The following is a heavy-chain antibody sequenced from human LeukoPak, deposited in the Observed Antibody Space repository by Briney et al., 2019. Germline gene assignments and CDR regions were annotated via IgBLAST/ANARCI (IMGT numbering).Heavy chain of an antibody. Sequence: PSETLSLTCAVSGYSISRGYSWGWVRPPPGKGLECMGTIHHSGSTYYSPSLKSRLTISLDTSKNHSSLKLTSVTAADTAVYYCARFDYIWETHGMDAFDIWGQGTVVTVSS. D-gene: IGHD3-16*01. J-gene: IGHJ3*02. CDR3: ARFDYIWETHGMDAFDI. V-gene: IGHV4-38-2*01. CDR2: IHHSGST. CDR1: GYSISRGYS.